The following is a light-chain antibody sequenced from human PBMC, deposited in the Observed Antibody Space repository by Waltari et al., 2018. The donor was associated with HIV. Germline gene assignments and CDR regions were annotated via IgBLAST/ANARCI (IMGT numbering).Light chain of an antibody. Sequence: EIVLTQSPGTLSWSPGERATLSRGASQSVRSPSLAWYQQKPGQAPRLLIYGASSRAPGSPDRFSGSGAVTDFILTISRLEPEDCAVYYCQQYAASPLTVGGGTKVEIK. CDR3: QQYAASPLT. CDR1: QSVRSPS. V-gene: IGKV3-20*01. CDR2: GAS. J-gene: IGKJ4*01.